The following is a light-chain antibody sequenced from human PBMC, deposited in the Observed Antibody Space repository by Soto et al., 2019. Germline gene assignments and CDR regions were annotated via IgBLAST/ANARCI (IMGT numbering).Light chain of an antibody. CDR2: GNS. CDR1: SSNIGAGYD. CDR3: QSYDSSLSGSK. J-gene: IGLJ2*01. Sequence: QSVLTQPPSVSGAPGQRVTISFTGSSSNIGAGYDVHWYQQLPGTAPKLLIYGNSNQPSGVPDRFSGSKSGTSASLAITGLQAEDEADYYCQSYDSSLSGSKFGGGTKLTVL. V-gene: IGLV1-40*01.